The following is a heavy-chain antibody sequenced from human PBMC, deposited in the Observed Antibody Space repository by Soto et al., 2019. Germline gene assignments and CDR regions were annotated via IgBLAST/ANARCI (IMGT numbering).Heavy chain of an antibody. CDR2: ISAYNGNA. V-gene: IGHV1-18*01. CDR1: GYTFNNYG. D-gene: IGHD3-10*01. CDR3: ARGTRRFGELFDAFDI. Sequence: QVQLGQSGYEVKEPGASVTVSCKASGYTFNNYGITWVRQAPGQGLEWIGWISAYNGNANYAQKFQGRVTLTRDTSTSTAYLELRSLRSDDTTVYYCARGTRRFGELFDAFDIGGQGTMVPVSS. J-gene: IGHJ3*02.